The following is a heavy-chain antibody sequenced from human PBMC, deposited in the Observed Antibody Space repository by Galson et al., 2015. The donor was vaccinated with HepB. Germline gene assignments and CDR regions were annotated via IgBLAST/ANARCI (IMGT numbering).Heavy chain of an antibody. CDR2: ISSSSSTI. CDR1: GFTFSSYS. V-gene: IGHV3-48*01. J-gene: IGHJ4*02. CDR3: ARDYGYSYGTGYFDY. D-gene: IGHD5-18*01. Sequence: SLRLSCAASGFTFSSYSMNWVRQAPGKGLEWVSYISSSSSTIYYADSVKGRFTISRDNAKNSLYLQMNSLRAEDTAVYYCARDYGYSYGTGYFDYWGQGTLATVSS.